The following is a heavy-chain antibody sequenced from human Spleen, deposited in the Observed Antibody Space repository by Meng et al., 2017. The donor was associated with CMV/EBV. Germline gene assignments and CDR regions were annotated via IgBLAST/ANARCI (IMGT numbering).Heavy chain of an antibody. Sequence: GGSLRLSCAASGFSFDTYWMSWVRQAPGKGLEWVANIKEDGGEKYYVDSVKGRFTIFRDNAKNSLYLQMNSLRADDTAVYYCAREEGILEPFYGMDVWGQGTTVTVSS. CDR1: GFSFDTYW. V-gene: IGHV3-7*01. D-gene: IGHD6-13*01. CDR3: AREEGILEPFYGMDV. J-gene: IGHJ6*02. CDR2: IKEDGGEK.